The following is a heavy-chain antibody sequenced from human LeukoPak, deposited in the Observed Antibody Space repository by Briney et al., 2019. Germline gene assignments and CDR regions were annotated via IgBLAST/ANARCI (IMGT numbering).Heavy chain of an antibody. J-gene: IGHJ2*01. V-gene: IGHV1-2*02. CDR3: ARGGAGVGIAAAGTLPPYWYFDL. CDR2: INPNSGGT. D-gene: IGHD6-13*01. CDR1: GYTFTGYY. Sequence: ASVKVSCKASGYTFTGYYMHWVRQAPGQGLEWMGWINPNSGGTNYAQKFQGRVTMTRDTSISTAYMELSRLRSDDTAVYYCARGGAGVGIAAAGTLPPYWYFDLWGRGTLVTVSS.